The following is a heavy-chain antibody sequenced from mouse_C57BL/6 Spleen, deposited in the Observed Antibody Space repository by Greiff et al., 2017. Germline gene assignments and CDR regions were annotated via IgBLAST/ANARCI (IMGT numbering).Heavy chain of an antibody. CDR1: GFTFTDYY. V-gene: IGHV7-3*01. Sequence: VQGVESGGGLVQPGGSLSLSCAASGFTFTDYYMSWVRQPPGKALEWLGFIRNKANGYTTEYSASVKGRFTISRDNSQSILYLQMNALRAEDSATYYCARSPYGNYFDYWGQGTTLTVSS. CDR3: ARSPYGNYFDY. D-gene: IGHD2-1*01. CDR2: IRNKANGYTT. J-gene: IGHJ2*01.